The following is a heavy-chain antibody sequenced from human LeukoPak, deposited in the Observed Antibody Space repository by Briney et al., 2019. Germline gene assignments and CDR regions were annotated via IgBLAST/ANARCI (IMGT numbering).Heavy chain of an antibody. J-gene: IGHJ3*02. D-gene: IGHD3-22*01. V-gene: IGHV1-2*02. CDR2: INPNSGGT. CDR3: ARDATYYYDSSGYYPVNAFDI. CDR1: GYTFTGYY. Sequence: GASVKVSCKASGYTFTGYYMHWVRQAPGQGLEWMEWINPNSGGTNYAQKFQGRVTMTRDTSISTAYMELSRLRSDDTAVYYCARDATYYYDSSGYYPVNAFDIWGQGTMVTVSS.